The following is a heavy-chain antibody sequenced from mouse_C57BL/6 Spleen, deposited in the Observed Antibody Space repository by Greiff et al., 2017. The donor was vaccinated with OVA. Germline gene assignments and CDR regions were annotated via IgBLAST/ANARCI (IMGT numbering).Heavy chain of an antibody. J-gene: IGHJ4*01. CDR1: GFNIKDYY. D-gene: IGHD4-1*01. V-gene: IGHV14-1*01. Sequence: VHVKQSGAELVRPGASVKLSCTASGFNIKDYYMHWVKQRPEQGLEWIGRIDPEDGDTEYAPKFQGKATMTADTSSNTAYLQLSSLTSEDTAVYYCTTSANWDVPDYWGQGTSVTVSS. CDR3: TTSANWDVPDY. CDR2: IDPEDGDT.